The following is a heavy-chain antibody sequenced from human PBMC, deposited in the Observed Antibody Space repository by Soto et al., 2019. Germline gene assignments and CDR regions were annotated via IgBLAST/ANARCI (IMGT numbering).Heavy chain of an antibody. D-gene: IGHD1-26*01. J-gene: IGHJ5*02. CDR3: ATQEVGGSYVYTFDP. V-gene: IGHV4-39*01. Sequence: GSLRLSCAASGFTFSSCAMGWIRQPPGKGLEWIGSIYYSGSTYYNPSLKSRVTISVDTSKNQFSLKLSSVTAADTAVYYCATQEVGGSYVYTFDPWGQGTLVTVSS. CDR2: IYYSGST. CDR1: GFTFSSCA.